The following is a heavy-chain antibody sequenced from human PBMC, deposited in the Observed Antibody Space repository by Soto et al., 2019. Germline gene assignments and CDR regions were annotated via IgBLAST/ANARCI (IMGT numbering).Heavy chain of an antibody. J-gene: IGHJ4*02. D-gene: IGHD3-10*01. CDR3: AKGRGGSGSLTPRVDF. CDR1: GFTFNNYA. V-gene: IGHV3-23*01. Sequence: EVQLLESGGGLVQPGGSLRLSCAASGFTFNNYAMSWVRQVPGKGLEWVSAISGGGDTTSYADSVKGRFTVSRDGSKNTLYLQMNSLRAEDTAVYYCAKGRGGSGSLTPRVDFWGQGTLVTVSS. CDR2: ISGGGDTT.